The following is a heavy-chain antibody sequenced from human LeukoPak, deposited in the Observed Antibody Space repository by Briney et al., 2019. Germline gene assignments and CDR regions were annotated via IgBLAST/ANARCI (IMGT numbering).Heavy chain of an antibody. J-gene: IGHJ4*02. Sequence: QPGGSLRLSCAASGFTFSNYGMHWVRQAPGKGLEWVAVIWDDGSNEYYADSVKGRFTIYRDNRRNTLYLQMNSLRAEDTAVYYCAREMTTIQDLDYWGQGTLVTVSS. CDR1: GFTFSNYG. CDR3: AREMTTIQDLDY. D-gene: IGHD5-24*01. CDR2: IWDDGSNE. V-gene: IGHV3-33*01.